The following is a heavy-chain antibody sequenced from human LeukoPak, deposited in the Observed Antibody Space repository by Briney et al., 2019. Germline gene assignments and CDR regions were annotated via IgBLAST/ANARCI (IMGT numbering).Heavy chain of an antibody. CDR2: ISYDGSNK. CDR3: ARDSGPIDY. V-gene: IGHV3-30*01. CDR1: GFTFSSYA. D-gene: IGHD1-1*01. J-gene: IGHJ4*02. Sequence: PGRSLRLSCAASGFTFSSYAMHWVHQAPGKGLEWVAVISYDGSNKYYADSVKGRFTISRDNSKNTLYLQMNSLRAEDTAVYYCARDSGPIDYWGQGTLVTVSS.